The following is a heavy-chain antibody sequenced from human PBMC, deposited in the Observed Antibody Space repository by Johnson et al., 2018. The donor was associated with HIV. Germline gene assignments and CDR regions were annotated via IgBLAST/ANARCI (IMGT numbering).Heavy chain of an antibody. Sequence: QVQLVESGGGLVKPGGSLRLSCAASGFTFSSYGMHWVRQAPGKGLEWVAVIWYDGSNKYYADSVKGRFTISRDNTKNTLYLQMNSLRAEDTAVYYCATRGVTDWGGAVDSWGQGTMLTVS. CDR2: IWYDGSNK. D-gene: IGHD3/OR15-3a*01. V-gene: IGHV3-33*08. CDR3: ATRGVTDWGGAVDS. CDR1: GFTFSSYG. J-gene: IGHJ3*02.